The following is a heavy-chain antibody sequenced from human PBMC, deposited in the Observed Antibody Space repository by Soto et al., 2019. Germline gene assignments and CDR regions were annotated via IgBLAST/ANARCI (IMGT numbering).Heavy chain of an antibody. Sequence: PGGSLRLSCAASGFTFSSYAMSWVRQAPGKGLEWVSAISGSGGSTYYADSVKGRFTISRDNSKNTLYLQMSSLRAEDTAVYYCVKDVKGLRKTNVDVWGQGTTVTVSS. V-gene: IGHV3-23*01. CDR3: VKDVKGLRKTNVDV. CDR1: GFTFSSYA. D-gene: IGHD5-12*01. J-gene: IGHJ6*02. CDR2: ISGSGGST.